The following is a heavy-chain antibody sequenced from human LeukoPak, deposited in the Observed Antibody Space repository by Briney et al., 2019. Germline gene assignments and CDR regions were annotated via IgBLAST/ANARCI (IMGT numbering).Heavy chain of an antibody. D-gene: IGHD3-22*01. CDR3: ARDYDSSGYLDY. CDR1: GYTFTGYY. Sequence: ASVKVSCKASGYTFTGYYMHWVGHAPGQGLELMGWINPNSGGTNYAQKFQGRVTMTRDTSISTAYMELSRLSSDDTAVYYCARDYDSSGYLDYWGQGTLVTVSS. CDR2: INPNSGGT. V-gene: IGHV1-2*02. J-gene: IGHJ4*02.